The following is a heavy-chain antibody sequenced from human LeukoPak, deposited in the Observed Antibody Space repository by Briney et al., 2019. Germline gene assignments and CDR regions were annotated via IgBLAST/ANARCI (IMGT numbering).Heavy chain of an antibody. Sequence: PGGSLRLSCAASGASGFTFSAYTMNWVRQAPGKGLACVSSISSASTHIYFADSVKGRFSISRDNAKNSLYLQMNSLRAEDTAVYYCARDRTAAGYFDYWGQGTLVTVSS. J-gene: IGHJ4*02. D-gene: IGHD6-25*01. V-gene: IGHV3-21*06. CDR2: ISSASTHI. CDR1: GFTFSAYT. CDR3: ARDRTAAGYFDY.